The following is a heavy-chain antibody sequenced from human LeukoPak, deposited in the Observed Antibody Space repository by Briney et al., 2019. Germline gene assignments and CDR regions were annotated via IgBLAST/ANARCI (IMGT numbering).Heavy chain of an antibody. CDR2: IYYSGST. J-gene: IGHJ4*02. Sequence: SETLSLTCTVSGGSISSSSYYWGWIRQPPGKGLEWIGSIYYSGSTYYSPSLKSRLTISVDTSKNHFSLKLSSVTAADTAVYYCARGKAYHYYDSSGYYYDYWGQGTLVTVSS. CDR3: ARGKAYHYYDSSGYYYDY. D-gene: IGHD3-22*01. CDR1: GGSISSSSYY. V-gene: IGHV4-39*02.